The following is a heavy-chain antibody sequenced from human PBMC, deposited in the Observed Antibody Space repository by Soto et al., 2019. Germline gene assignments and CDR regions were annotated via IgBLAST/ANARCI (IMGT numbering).Heavy chain of an antibody. CDR1: GYSIGSGYY. J-gene: IGHJ4*02. D-gene: IGHD3-10*01. V-gene: IGHV4-38-2*01. CDR2: IYHSGST. Sequence: SETLSLTCAVSGYSIGSGYYWGWIRQPPGKGLEWIGSIYHSGSTYYNPSLKSRVTISVDTSKNQFSLKLSSVTAADTAVYYCARGGRARWFGELFDYWGQGTLVTVSS. CDR3: ARGGRARWFGELFDY.